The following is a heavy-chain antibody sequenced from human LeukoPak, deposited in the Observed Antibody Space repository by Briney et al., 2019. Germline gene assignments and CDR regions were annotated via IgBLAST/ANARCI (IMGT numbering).Heavy chain of an antibody. CDR3: AKWGLYCSGGSCYSGAYYYYGMDV. CDR2: IVGSGGST. J-gene: IGHJ6*02. V-gene: IGHV3-23*01. Sequence: GGSLRLSCAASGFTFSSYAMSWVRQAPGKGLEWVSAIVGSGGSTYYPDSVKGRFTISRDNSKNTLYLQMNSLRAEDTAVYYCAKWGLYCSGGSCYSGAYYYYGMDVWGQGTTVTVSS. D-gene: IGHD2-15*01. CDR1: GFTFSSYA.